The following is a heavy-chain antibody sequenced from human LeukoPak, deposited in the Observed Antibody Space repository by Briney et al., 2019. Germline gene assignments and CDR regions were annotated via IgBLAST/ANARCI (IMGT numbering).Heavy chain of an antibody. V-gene: IGHV3-21*01. CDR3: ARDVRNTAMVTLY. J-gene: IGHJ4*02. Sequence: GGSLRLSCAASGFTFTSYWMHWVRQAPGKGLEWVSSISSSSSYIYYADSVKGRFTISRDNAKNSLYLQMNSLRAEDTAVYYCARDVRNTAMVTLYWGQGTLVTVSS. D-gene: IGHD5-18*01. CDR2: ISSSSSYI. CDR1: GFTFTSYW.